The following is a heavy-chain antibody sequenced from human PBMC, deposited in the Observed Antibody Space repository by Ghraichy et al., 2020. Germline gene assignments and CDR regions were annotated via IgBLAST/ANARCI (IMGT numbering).Heavy chain of an antibody. D-gene: IGHD3-9*01. CDR1: GGTFSSYA. J-gene: IGHJ4*02. CDR3: ARAHDILTGYLLDY. V-gene: IGHV1-69*04. Sequence: SVKVSCKASGGTFSSYAISWVRQAPGQGLEWMGRIIPILGIANYAQKFQGRVTITADKSTSTAYMELSSLRSEDTAVYYCARAHDILTGYLLDYWGQGTLVTVSS. CDR2: IIPILGIA.